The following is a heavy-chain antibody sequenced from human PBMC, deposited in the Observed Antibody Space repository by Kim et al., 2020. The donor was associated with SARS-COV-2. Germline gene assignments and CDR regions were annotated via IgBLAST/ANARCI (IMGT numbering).Heavy chain of an antibody. CDR2: ISGSGGST. CDR1: GFTFSSYA. Sequence: GGSLRLSCAASGFTFSSYAMSWVRQAPGKGLEWVSAISGSGGSTYYADSVKGRFTISRDNSKNTLYLQMNSLRAEDTAVYYCAKGLGWSGYYHLLLDYWGQGTLVTVSS. D-gene: IGHD3-3*01. J-gene: IGHJ4*02. V-gene: IGHV3-23*01. CDR3: AKGLGWSGYYHLLLDY.